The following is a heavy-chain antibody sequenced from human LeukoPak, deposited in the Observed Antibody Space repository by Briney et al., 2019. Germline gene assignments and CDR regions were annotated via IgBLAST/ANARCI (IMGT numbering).Heavy chain of an antibody. V-gene: IGHV4-59*08. Sequence: SETLSLTCTVSGGSISSYYWSWIRQPPGKGLEWIGYIYYSGSTNYNPSLKSRVTISVDTSKNQFSLKLSSVTAADTAVYYCARRGYSYGPSPYYFDYWGQGTLVTVSS. CDR3: ARRGYSYGPSPYYFDY. CDR1: GGSISSYY. D-gene: IGHD5-18*01. CDR2: IYYSGST. J-gene: IGHJ4*02.